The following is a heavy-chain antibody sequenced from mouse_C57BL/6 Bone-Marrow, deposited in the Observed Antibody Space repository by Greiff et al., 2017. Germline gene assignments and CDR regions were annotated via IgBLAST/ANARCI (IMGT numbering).Heavy chain of an antibody. CDR3: ASECYYGSSYGFAY. CDR1: GYTFTDYY. CDR2: INPYNGGT. J-gene: IGHJ3*01. V-gene: IGHV1-19*01. D-gene: IGHD1-1*01. Sequence: EVQLQQSGPVLVKPGASVKMSCKASGYTFTDYYMNWVKQSHGKSLEWIGVINPYNGGTSYNQKFKGKATLTVDKSSSTTYMELNSLTSEDTAVDYCASECYYGSSYGFAYWGQGTLVTVSA.